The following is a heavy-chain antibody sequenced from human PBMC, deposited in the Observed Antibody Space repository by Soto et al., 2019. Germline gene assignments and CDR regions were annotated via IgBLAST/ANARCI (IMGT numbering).Heavy chain of an antibody. CDR1: GFTFSSYG. V-gene: IGHV3-33*01. CDR2: IWYDGSNK. CDR3: AREAPGGDDAFDI. D-gene: IGHD2-21*01. Sequence: PGGSLRLSCAASGFTFSSYGMHWVRQAPGKGPEWVAVIWYDGSNKYYADSVKGRFTISRDNSKNTLYLQMNSLRAEDTAVYYCAREAPGGDDAFDIWGQGTMV. J-gene: IGHJ3*02.